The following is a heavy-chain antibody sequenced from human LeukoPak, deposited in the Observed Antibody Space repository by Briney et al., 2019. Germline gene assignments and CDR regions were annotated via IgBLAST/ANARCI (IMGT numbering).Heavy chain of an antibody. D-gene: IGHD3-22*01. V-gene: IGHV1-46*01. Sequence: ASAKVSCKASGYTFTSYYMHWVRQAPGQGLEWMGIINPSGGSTSYAQKFQGRVTMTRDMSTSTVYMELSSLRSEDTAVYYCARDRHYYDSSDSKGVMGNWGQGTLVTVSS. CDR2: INPSGGST. CDR1: GYTFTSYY. J-gene: IGHJ4*02. CDR3: ARDRHYYDSSDSKGVMGN.